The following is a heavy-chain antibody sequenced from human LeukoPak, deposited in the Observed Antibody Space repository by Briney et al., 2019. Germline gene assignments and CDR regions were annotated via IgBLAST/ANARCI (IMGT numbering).Heavy chain of an antibody. CDR3: ARDTEYFDWYQLLYPSYYYYGMDV. J-gene: IGHJ6*02. V-gene: IGHV3-33*01. Sequence: GGSLRLSCAASGFTFSGYGMHWVRQAPGKGLEWVAVIWYDGSNKYYADSVKGRFTISRDNSKNTLYLQMNSLRAEDTAVYYCARDTEYFDWYQLLYPSYYYYGMDVWGQGTTVTVSS. CDR1: GFTFSGYG. CDR2: IWYDGSNK. D-gene: IGHD3-9*01.